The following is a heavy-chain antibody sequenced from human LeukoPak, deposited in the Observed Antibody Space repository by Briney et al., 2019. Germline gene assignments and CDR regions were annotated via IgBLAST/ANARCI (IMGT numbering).Heavy chain of an antibody. CDR1: GFTFSDYY. D-gene: IGHD2-15*01. CDR2: ISSSSSYT. J-gene: IGHJ4*02. Sequence: GGSLRLSCAASGFTFSDYYMSWIRQAPGKGLEWVSYISSSSSYTNYADSVKGRFTISRDNAKNSLYLQMNSLRAEDTAVYYCARAPKYCSGGCCYSIDFWGQGTLVTVSS. V-gene: IGHV3-11*06. CDR3: ARAPKYCSGGCCYSIDF.